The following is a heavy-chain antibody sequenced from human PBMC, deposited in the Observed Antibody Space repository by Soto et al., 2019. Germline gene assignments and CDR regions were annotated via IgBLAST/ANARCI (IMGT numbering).Heavy chain of an antibody. J-gene: IGHJ4*02. CDR3: AKVSARWRYLDY. CDR2: ISGSGTST. V-gene: IGHV3-23*01. CDR1: GSTFSTYA. Sequence: EVQLLESGGGLVQPGGSLRLSCAASGSTFSTYAMSWVRQAPGKGLEWVSAISGSGTSTYYADSVKGRFTISRDNSKSTLYLQTNSLRAEDTAVYYCAKVSARWRYLDYWGQGTLVTVSS. D-gene: IGHD3-3*02.